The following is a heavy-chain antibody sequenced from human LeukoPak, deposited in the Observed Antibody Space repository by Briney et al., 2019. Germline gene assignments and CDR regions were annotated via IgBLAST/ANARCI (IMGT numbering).Heavy chain of an antibody. Sequence: GGSLRLSCAASGFTFSNYWMHWIRQVPGKGLVWVSHIKYDGSATNYADSVKGRFTISRDNAKNTLYLQMNSLRAEDTAVYYCVSGSLQSGYNFNYWGQGALVTVSS. V-gene: IGHV3-74*01. CDR2: IKYDGSAT. D-gene: IGHD3-3*01. CDR1: GFTFSNYW. CDR3: VSGSLQSGYNFNY. J-gene: IGHJ4*02.